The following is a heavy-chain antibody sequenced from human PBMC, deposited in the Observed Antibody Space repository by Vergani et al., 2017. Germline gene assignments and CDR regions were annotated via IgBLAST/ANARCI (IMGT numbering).Heavy chain of an antibody. CDR1: EFTFSNYA. V-gene: IGHV3-23*01. Sequence: EVHLLESGGGLVQPGGSLRLTCAASEFTFSNYAMNWVRQAPGKGLEWVSGISGSGVRAYYTDSVRGRFTISRDNSKNMLFLQMNKLRTEDTAIYYCAKQYFVSGNYLFDYGGQGTLVTVSS. J-gene: IGHJ4*02. CDR3: AKQYFVSGNYLFDY. D-gene: IGHD3-10*01. CDR2: ISGSGVRA.